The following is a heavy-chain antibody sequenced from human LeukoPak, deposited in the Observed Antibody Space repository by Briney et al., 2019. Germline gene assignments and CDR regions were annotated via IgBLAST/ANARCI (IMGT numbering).Heavy chain of an antibody. D-gene: IGHD5-18*01. Sequence: PSETLSLTCSVSGASINYFYWNWIRQPPGKGLEWIGNIYFSGSTIYNPSLKSRATISVDTSKNQFSLKLTSVPTADTAVYYCARGGGYSYDLDNWGQGTLVTVSS. CDR3: ARGGGYSYDLDN. CDR2: IYFSGST. J-gene: IGHJ4*02. V-gene: IGHV4-59*01. CDR1: GASINYFY.